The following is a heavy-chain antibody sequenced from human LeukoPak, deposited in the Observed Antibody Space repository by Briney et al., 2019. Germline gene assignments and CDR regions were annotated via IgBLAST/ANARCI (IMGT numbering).Heavy chain of an antibody. CDR3: ARGDFWSGSSDY. CDR1: GFTFSSYA. D-gene: IGHD3-3*01. J-gene: IGHJ4*02. Sequence: GGSLRLSCAASGFTFSSYAMSWVRQAPGKGLEWVSAISGSGGSTYYADSVKGRFTISRDNSKNTLYLQMNSLRAGDTAVYYCARGDFWSGSSDYWGQGTLVTVSS. CDR2: ISGSGGST. V-gene: IGHV3-23*01.